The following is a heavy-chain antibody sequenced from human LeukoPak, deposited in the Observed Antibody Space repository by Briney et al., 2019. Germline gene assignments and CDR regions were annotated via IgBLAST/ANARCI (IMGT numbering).Heavy chain of an antibody. J-gene: IGHJ4*02. V-gene: IGHV1-69*05. CDR1: GGAFSSYA. D-gene: IGHD5-18*01. CDR3: ARDRDTAMGLFDY. CDR2: IIPMFGTA. Sequence: SVKVSCKASGGAFSSYAISWVRQAPGQGLEWMGGIIPMFGTADYAQKFQGRVTITTDESTSTAYMELSSLRSEDTAVYYCARDRDTAMGLFDYWGQGTLVTVSS.